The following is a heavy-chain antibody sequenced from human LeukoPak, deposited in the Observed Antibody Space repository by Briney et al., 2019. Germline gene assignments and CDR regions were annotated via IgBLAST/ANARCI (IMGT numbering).Heavy chain of an antibody. CDR2: IGGSGART. V-gene: IGHV3-23*01. CDR1: GFTFRSCS. J-gene: IGHJ4*02. D-gene: IGHD4-17*01. Sequence: PGGSLRLSCAASGFTFRSCSMIWARQAPRKGLQWVSAIGGSGARTDYADSVKGRFTTSRDNSKNTLYLQMSSLRAEDMAVYYCVKRYGDYVGAYTDWGQGTLVTVSS. CDR3: VKRYGDYVGAYTD.